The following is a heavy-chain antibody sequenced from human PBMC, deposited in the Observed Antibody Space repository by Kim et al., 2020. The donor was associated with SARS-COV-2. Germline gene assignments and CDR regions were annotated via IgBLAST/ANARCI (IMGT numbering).Heavy chain of an antibody. CDR2: ISGDGGST. J-gene: IGHJ6*02. CDR3: AKDLAVDTANRFNYYYYGMDV. Sequence: GGSLRLSCAASGFTFDDYAMHWVRQAPGKGLEWVSLISGDGGSTYYADSVKGRFTISRDNSKNSLYLQMNSLRTEDTALYYCAKDLAVDTANRFNYYYYGMDVWGQGTTVTVSS. V-gene: IGHV3-43*02. D-gene: IGHD5-18*01. CDR1: GFTFDDYA.